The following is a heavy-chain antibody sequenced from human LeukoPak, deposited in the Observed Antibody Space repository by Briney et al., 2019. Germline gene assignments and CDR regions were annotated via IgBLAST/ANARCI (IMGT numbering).Heavy chain of an antibody. Sequence: GGSLRLSCTASGFTFSSYEMNWVRQAPGKGLEWVSYISSSGSTIYYADSVKGRFTISRDNSKNTLYLQMNSLRAGDTAVYYCAKASIYCSSTSCPLGYFDYWGQGTLVTVSS. CDR2: ISSSGSTI. J-gene: IGHJ4*02. CDR1: GFTFSSYE. V-gene: IGHV3-48*03. D-gene: IGHD2-2*01. CDR3: AKASIYCSSTSCPLGYFDY.